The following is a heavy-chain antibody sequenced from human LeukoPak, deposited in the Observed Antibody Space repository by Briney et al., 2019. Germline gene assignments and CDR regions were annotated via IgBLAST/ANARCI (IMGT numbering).Heavy chain of an antibody. D-gene: IGHD4-23*01. CDR2: IYYSGST. V-gene: IGHV4-59*01. CDR1: GGSISSYY. J-gene: IGHJ4*02. CDR3: ARSNTVVLDY. Sequence: SETLSLTCTVFGGSISSYYWSWIRQPPGKGLEWIGYIYYSGSTNYNPSLKSRVTISVDTSKNQFSLKLSSVTAADTAVYYCARSNTVVLDYWGQGTLVTVSS.